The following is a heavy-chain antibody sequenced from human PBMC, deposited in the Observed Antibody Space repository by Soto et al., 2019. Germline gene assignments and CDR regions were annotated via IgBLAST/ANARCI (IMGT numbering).Heavy chain of an antibody. CDR2: IYYSGTT. Sequence: QVQLQESGPGLVKPSQTLSLTCTVSGGSISSGGYYWNWIRQHPGKGLEWIGYIYYSGTTNYNPSLRNRATMSVETSKNPFSLKLSSVSAADTAVYSCAGGPGGGAVDYRGKGTLVTVSS. CDR1: GGSISSGGYY. CDR3: AGGPGGGAVDY. V-gene: IGHV4-31*03. J-gene: IGHJ4*02.